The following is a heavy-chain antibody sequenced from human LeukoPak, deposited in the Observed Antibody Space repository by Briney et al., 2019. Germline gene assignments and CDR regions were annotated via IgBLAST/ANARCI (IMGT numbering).Heavy chain of an antibody. CDR3: AKLGNFASGSYSD. V-gene: IGHV3-23*01. J-gene: IGHJ4*02. Sequence: PGGSLRLSCAASGFTFSSFAMSWVRQAPGKGLEWVSTISDSGGYTYYADYVKGRFTISRDNSKNTLYLHMNSLRAEDTAVYYCAKLGNFASGSYSDWGQGTLVTVSS. D-gene: IGHD3-10*01. CDR1: GFTFSSFA. CDR2: ISDSGGYT.